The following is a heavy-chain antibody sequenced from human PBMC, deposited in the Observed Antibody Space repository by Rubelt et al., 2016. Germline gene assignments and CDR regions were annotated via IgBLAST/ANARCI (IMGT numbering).Heavy chain of an antibody. J-gene: IGHJ4*02. V-gene: IGHV3-74*02. CDR2: IKTDETTT. D-gene: IGHD6-13*01. CDR1: GFTFSSYW. CDR3: ARGSDTSSRLDY. Sequence: EVQLVESGGGLVQPGGSLRLSCAASGFTFSSYWMHWVRQAPGKGLVWVSRIKTDETTTNYADSVKGRFTISRDNAKNPLYLQVERLVAEDTAVYYGARGSDTSSRLDYWGQGTLVTGAS.